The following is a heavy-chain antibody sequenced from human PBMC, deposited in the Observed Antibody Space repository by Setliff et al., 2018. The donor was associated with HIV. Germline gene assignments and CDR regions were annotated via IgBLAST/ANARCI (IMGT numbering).Heavy chain of an antibody. CDR2: IYASGST. CDR1: DGSISTYY. D-gene: IGHD5-18*01. J-gene: IGHJ4*02. CDR3: ARTRGYTYGYIDS. Sequence: SETLSLTCTVSDGSISTYYWSWIRQPPGKGLEWIGYIYASGSTNYNPSLKNRVTMSIDTSKSQFSLRLSSVTAADTAVYYCARTRGYTYGYIDSWGQGTLVTVSS. V-gene: IGHV4-4*09.